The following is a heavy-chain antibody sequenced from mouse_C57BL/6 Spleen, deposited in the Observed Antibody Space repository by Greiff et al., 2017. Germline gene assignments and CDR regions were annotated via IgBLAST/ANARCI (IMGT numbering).Heavy chain of an antibody. CDR3: ARAETAQATFFDY. CDR2: IDPSDSYT. V-gene: IGHV1-69*01. CDR1: GYTFTSYW. Sequence: QVQLQQPGAELVMPGASVKLSCKASGYTFTSYWMHWVKQRPGQGLEWIGEIDPSDSYTNYNQKFKGKSTLTVDKSSSTAYMQLSSLTSEDSAVYYCARAETAQATFFDYWGQGTTLTVSS. J-gene: IGHJ2*01. D-gene: IGHD3-2*02.